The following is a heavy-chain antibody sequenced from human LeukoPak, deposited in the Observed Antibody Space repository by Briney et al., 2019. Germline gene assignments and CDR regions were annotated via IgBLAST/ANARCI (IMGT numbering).Heavy chain of an antibody. D-gene: IGHD4-17*01. CDR2: ISSSGSTI. Sequence: PGGSLRLSCAASGFTFSDYYMSWIRQAPGKGLDCVSYISSSGSTIYYADSVKGRFTISRDNAKNSLYLQMNSLRAEDTAVYYCARGEHDYGDYWLFYFDYWGQGTLVTVSS. CDR1: GFTFSDYY. J-gene: IGHJ4*02. V-gene: IGHV3-11*04. CDR3: ARGEHDYGDYWLFYFDY.